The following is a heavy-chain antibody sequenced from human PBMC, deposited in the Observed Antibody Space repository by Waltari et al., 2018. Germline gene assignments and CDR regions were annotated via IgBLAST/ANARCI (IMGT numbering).Heavy chain of an antibody. CDR2: ISGSGNYI. V-gene: IGHV3-21*02. CDR3: VRDSSDFDY. J-gene: IGHJ4*02. D-gene: IGHD6-6*01. CDR1: GFIFGTPS. Sequence: EVQLVESGGGLVKPGGSLRLSCAPSGFIFGTPSMNWVRQAPGKGLEWVSSISGSGNYIYYADSVKGRFTIFRDNAKNSLSLQMNSLRVEDTGVYYCVRDSSDFDYWGQGTLVTVSS.